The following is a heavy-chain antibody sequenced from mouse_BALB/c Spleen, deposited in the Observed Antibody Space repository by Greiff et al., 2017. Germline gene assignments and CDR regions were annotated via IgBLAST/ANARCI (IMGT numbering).Heavy chain of an antibody. Sequence: QVHVKQPGAELVKPGASVKLSCKASGYTFTSYWMHWVKQRPGQGLEWIGEINPSNGRTNYNEKFKSKATLTVDKSSSTAYMQLSSLTSEDSAVYYCARQGYDREGAMDYWGQGTSVTVSS. D-gene: IGHD2-14*01. CDR1: GYTFTSYW. V-gene: IGHV1S81*02. CDR3: ARQGYDREGAMDY. J-gene: IGHJ4*01. CDR2: INPSNGRT.